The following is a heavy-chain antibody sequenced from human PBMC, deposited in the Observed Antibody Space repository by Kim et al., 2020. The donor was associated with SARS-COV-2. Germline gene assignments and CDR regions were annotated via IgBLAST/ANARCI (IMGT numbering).Heavy chain of an antibody. Sequence: GGSLRLSCAASGFTVSSNYMSWVRQAPGKGLEWVSVIYSGGSTYYADSVKGRFTISRHNSKNTLYLQMNSLRAEDTAVYYCARGFLTGGSVPVGVGYYGMDVWGQGTTVTVSS. D-gene: IGHD2-21*01. CDR1: GFTVSSNY. V-gene: IGHV3-53*04. CDR3: ARGFLTGGSVPVGVGYYGMDV. CDR2: IYSGGST. J-gene: IGHJ6*02.